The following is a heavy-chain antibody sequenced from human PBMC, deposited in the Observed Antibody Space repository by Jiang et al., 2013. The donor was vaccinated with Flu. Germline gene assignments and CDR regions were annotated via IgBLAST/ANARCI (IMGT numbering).Heavy chain of an antibody. Sequence: PGLLKPSETLSLTCTVSGGSISSSSYYWGWIRQPPGKGLEWIGSIYYSGSTYYNPSLKSRVTISVDTSKNQFSLKLSSVTAADTAVYYCARHPTEAIQFGELLLSNAFDIWGQGTMVTVSS. J-gene: IGHJ3*02. CDR3: ARHPTEAIQFGELLLSNAFDI. CDR1: GGSISSSSYY. D-gene: IGHD3-10*01. V-gene: IGHV4-39*01. CDR2: IYYSGST.